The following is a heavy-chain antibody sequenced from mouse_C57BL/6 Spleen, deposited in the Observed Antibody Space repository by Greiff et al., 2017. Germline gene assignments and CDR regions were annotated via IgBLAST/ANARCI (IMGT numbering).Heavy chain of an antibody. Sequence: EVQLQQSGAELVRPGASVKLSCTASGFNITDYYMHWVKQTPVQGLEWIGRIDPEDGDTEYAPKFQGKATMTADTSSNTAYLQLRSLTSEDTAVYYCTRVITTVVAPYFDYGGQGTTLTVSS. CDR3: TRVITTVVAPYFDY. V-gene: IGHV14-1*01. J-gene: IGHJ2*01. CDR1: GFNITDYY. CDR2: IDPEDGDT. D-gene: IGHD1-1*01.